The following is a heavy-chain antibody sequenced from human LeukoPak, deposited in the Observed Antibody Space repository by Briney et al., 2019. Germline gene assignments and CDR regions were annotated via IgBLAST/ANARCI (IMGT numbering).Heavy chain of an antibody. V-gene: IGHV1-2*02. Sequence: ASVKVSCKASEYTFTGYYMHWMRQAPGHGLEWMGWINPHSGVTNYAQTFQGRVTMTRDTSISTAYMDLSGLRSDDTAVYYCAREFDDGSPRFDYWGHGTLLTVSS. CDR1: EYTFTGYY. J-gene: IGHJ4*01. D-gene: IGHD1-1*01. CDR2: INPHSGVT. CDR3: AREFDDGSPRFDY.